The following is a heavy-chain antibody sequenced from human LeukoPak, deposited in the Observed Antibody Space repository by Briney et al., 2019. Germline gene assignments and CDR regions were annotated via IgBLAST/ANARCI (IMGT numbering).Heavy chain of an antibody. CDR3: ATGSLPGGFDH. J-gene: IGHJ4*02. Sequence: GGSLRLSCAASGFTFSSYWLSWVRQAPGKTLEWVSSIDSSGSTIYYGDSVKGRFTISRDNAKNSLDLQMDSLRAEDTAVYYCATGSLPGGFDHWGQGTLVTVSS. V-gene: IGHV3-48*04. D-gene: IGHD1-14*01. CDR1: GFTFSSYW. CDR2: IDSSGSTI.